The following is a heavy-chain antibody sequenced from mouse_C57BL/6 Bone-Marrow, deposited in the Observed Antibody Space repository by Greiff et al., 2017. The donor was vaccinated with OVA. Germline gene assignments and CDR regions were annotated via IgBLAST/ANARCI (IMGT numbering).Heavy chain of an antibody. Sequence: EVKLMESGGGLVQPGGSMKLSCAASGFTFSDAWMDWVRQSPEKGLEWVAEIRNKANNHATYYAESVKGRFTISRDDSKSSVYLQMNSLRAEDTGIYYCTRGGNYNYAMDYWGQGTSVTVSS. J-gene: IGHJ4*01. CDR3: TRGGNYNYAMDY. D-gene: IGHD2-1*01. CDR1: GFTFSDAW. V-gene: IGHV6-6*01. CDR2: IRNKANNHAT.